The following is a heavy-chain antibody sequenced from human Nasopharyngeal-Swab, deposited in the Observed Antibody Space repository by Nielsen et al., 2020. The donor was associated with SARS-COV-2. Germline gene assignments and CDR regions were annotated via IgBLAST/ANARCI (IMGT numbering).Heavy chain of an antibody. Sequence: WIRQPPGKGLEWIASIHNSGSTHFNPSFASRVTISGDASKRQFSLRLSSVTAADTAVYYCARLLIAANGHYMDVWGKGTTVTVSS. J-gene: IGHJ6*03. CDR3: ARLLIAANGHYMDV. V-gene: IGHV4-39*07. D-gene: IGHD2-15*01. CDR2: IHNSGST.